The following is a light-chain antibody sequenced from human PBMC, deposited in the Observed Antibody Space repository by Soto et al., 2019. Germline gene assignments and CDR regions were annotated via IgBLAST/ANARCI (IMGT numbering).Light chain of an antibody. V-gene: IGLV2-11*01. CDR2: DVS. CDR1: SSDVGGYNY. Sequence: XGSPGQSVTISCTGTSSDVGGYNYVSWYQQHPGKAPKLMIYDVSKRPSGVPDRFSGSKSGNTASLTISGLQADDEANYYSCSYACSYTLXVFVTGSKVPVL. CDR3: CSYACSYTLXV. J-gene: IGLJ1*01.